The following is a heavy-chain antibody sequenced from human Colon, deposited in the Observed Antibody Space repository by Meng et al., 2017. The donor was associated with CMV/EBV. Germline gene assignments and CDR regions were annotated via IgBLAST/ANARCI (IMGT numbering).Heavy chain of an antibody. J-gene: IGHJ4*02. CDR1: GGSINDYY. CDR3: ARAPIATSGWYSV. Sequence: GSLRLSCTVSGGSINDYYWSWIRQPPGKGLEWIGYVYYSGSTKYNPSLKRRVTISVDRSRNQFSLKLSSVSAADTAVYYCARAPIATSGWYSVWGQGTLVTVSS. V-gene: IGHV4-59*01. CDR2: VYYSGST. D-gene: IGHD6-19*01.